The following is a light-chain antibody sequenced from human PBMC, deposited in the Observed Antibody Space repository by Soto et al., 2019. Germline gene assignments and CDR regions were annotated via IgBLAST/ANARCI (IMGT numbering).Light chain of an antibody. CDR1: QSISGW. CDR3: QQYNSYPIT. J-gene: IGKJ5*01. V-gene: IGKV1-5*01. CDR2: DAS. Sequence: DIQMTQSPSTLSASVGDRVTITCRARQSISGWLAWYQQKPGKAPKLLIYDASSLESGVPSRFSGSGSGTEFTLTISSLQPDDFATYYCQQYNSYPITFGQGTRLEIK.